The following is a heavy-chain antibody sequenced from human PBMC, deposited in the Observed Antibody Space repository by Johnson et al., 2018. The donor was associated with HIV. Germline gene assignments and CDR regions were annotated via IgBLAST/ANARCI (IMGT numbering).Heavy chain of an antibody. J-gene: IGHJ3*02. CDR3: ARACRDGYTCDVFEI. Sequence: VQLVESGGDLVQPGGSLRLSCVVSGFTFSNYWMEWVRQAPGKGLEWVSVLFSGDTTYYADSVNGRFTISRDNSKNTLYLQLNSLRAEDTAVYYCARACRDGYTCDVFEIWGQGTLVTVSS. CDR1: GFTFSNYW. CDR2: LFSGDTT. D-gene: IGHD5-24*01. V-gene: IGHV3-66*01.